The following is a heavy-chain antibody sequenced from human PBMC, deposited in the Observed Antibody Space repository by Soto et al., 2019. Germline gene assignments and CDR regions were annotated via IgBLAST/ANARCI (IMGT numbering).Heavy chain of an antibody. CDR1: GGTFSSYA. Sequence: QVQLVQSGAEVKKPGSSVKVSCKASGGTFSSYAISWVRQAPGQGLEWMGGIIPIFGTANYAQKFQGRVTITADESTSTAYLELSSLRSGDTAVYYCAREENIVATTVPYFDYWGQGTLVTVSS. J-gene: IGHJ4*02. V-gene: IGHV1-69*01. CDR2: IIPIFGTA. D-gene: IGHD5-12*01. CDR3: AREENIVATTVPYFDY.